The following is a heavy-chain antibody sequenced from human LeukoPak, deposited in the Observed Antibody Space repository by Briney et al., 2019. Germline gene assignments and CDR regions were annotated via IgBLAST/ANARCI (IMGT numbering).Heavy chain of an antibody. CDR2: ISGRAGAT. D-gene: IGHD6-19*01. Sequence: PGGSLRLSCAPSGFIFSAFSMSWVRQAPGKGLEWVSAISGRAGATFYSDSVRGRFTISRDNSKNTLNLQMNSLRAEDTAVYYCARDAIADSSVADAFDIWGQGTIVTVSS. V-gene: IGHV3-23*01. CDR1: GFIFSAFS. J-gene: IGHJ3*02. CDR3: ARDAIADSSVADAFDI.